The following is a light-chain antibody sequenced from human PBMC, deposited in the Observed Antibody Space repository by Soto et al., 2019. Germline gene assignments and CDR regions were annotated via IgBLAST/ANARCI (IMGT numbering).Light chain of an antibody. CDR1: QSLSSI. CDR2: AAS. V-gene: IGKV3D-15*01. CDR3: QQHNNWPPIT. J-gene: IGKJ5*01. Sequence: EIVMTQSPATLSVSPGERATLSCRASQSLSSILAWYQQKPGQAPRLLIYAASTRATGIPARFSGSGSGTEFTLTIISLQSEDYAVYYCQQHNNWPPITFGQGTRLEIK.